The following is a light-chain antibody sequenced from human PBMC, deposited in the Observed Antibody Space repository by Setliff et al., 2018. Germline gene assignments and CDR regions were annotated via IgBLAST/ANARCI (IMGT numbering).Light chain of an antibody. CDR1: SSDVGAYNS. Sequence: QSDLTQPPSASGSPGQSLTISCTGTSSDVGAYNSVSWYQQHPGKAPKLMIYEFTKRPSGVPDRFSGSKSGNTASLTASGLQADDEADYFCSSYAASYNPYVFGTGTKVTVL. CDR2: EFT. V-gene: IGLV2-8*01. CDR3: SSYAASYNPYV. J-gene: IGLJ1*01.